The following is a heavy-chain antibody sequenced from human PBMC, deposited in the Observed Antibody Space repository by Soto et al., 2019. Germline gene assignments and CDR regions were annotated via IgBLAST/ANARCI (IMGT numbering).Heavy chain of an antibody. CDR2: IRSKANSYAT. V-gene: IGHV3-73*01. CDR1: GFTFSGSA. CDR3: TRHISIAAAATSGMDV. D-gene: IGHD6-13*01. J-gene: IGHJ6*02. Sequence: EVQLVESGGGLVQPGGSLKLSCAASGFTFSGSAMHWVRQASGKGLEWVGRIRSKANSYATAYAASVKGRFTISRDDSKNTAYLQMNSLKTEDTAVYYCTRHISIAAAATSGMDVWGQGTTVTVSS.